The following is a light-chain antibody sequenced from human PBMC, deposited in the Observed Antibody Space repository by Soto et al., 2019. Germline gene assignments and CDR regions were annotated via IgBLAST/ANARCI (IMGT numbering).Light chain of an antibody. CDR1: QSISGW. Sequence: DIQMTQSPATLSASVGDRVTIGCRASQSISGWLAWYKQKPGKAPKLLIYKTSILESGVASRFSGIVSATEFTLTLSSRQPEDFASYYCQQYETFPLTFGGVTKV. CDR2: KTS. V-gene: IGKV1-5*03. J-gene: IGKJ4*02. CDR3: QQYETFPLT.